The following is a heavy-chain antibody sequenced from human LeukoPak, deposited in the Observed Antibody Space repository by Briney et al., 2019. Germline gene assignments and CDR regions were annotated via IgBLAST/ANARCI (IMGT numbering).Heavy chain of an antibody. CDR2: ISGSGGST. J-gene: IGHJ6*02. CDR1: GSTSSSYA. CDR3: AKPRSGPTKYYYYYGMDV. Sequence: PGGSLRLSCVVSGSTSSSYAMSWVRQAPGKGLEWVSAISGSGGSTYYADSVKGRFTISRDNSKNTLYLQMNSLRAEDTAVYYCAKPRSGPTKYYYYYGMDVWGQGTTVTVSS. D-gene: IGHD3-3*01. V-gene: IGHV3-23*01.